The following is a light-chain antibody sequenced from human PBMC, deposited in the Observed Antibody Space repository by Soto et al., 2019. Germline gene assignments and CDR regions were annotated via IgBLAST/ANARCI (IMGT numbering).Light chain of an antibody. V-gene: IGKV3-15*01. J-gene: IGKJ4*01. CDR3: QQHNGWPLT. Sequence: EIVMTQSPVTLSVAPGERATLSCRASQSISNNLAWYQQKPGQAPRLLIFGASTRATGIPARFSGSGSGTEFTLTISSLQSEDSAVYYCQQHNGWPLTFGGGTKVEIK. CDR2: GAS. CDR1: QSISNN.